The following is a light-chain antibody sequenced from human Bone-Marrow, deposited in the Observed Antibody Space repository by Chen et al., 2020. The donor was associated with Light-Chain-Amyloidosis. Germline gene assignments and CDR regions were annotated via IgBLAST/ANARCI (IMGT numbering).Light chain of an antibody. CDR2: DVS. CDR3: SSYTSTYTVL. J-gene: IGLJ2*01. CDR1: TSDVGAYDY. V-gene: IGLV2-14*03. Sequence: HSALTQPAPAFESPRQSITLSCPGTTSDVGAYDYVSWYQQHPGQAPKLIIHDVSNRPSGVSDRFSGSKSDNTASLTISGLQAEDEADYYCSSYTSTYTVLFGGGTKLTVL.